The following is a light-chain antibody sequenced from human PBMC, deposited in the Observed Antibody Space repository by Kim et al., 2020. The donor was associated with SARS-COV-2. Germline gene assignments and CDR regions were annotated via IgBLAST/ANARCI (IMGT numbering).Light chain of an antibody. CDR1: QGIRDD. V-gene: IGKV1-6*01. J-gene: IGKJ5*01. CDR3: LQDYSYPIT. Sequence: ASVGDRVTFPCRASQGIRDDVGWYQQKSGKAPKLLISAASNLQSGVPSRFSGSGSGTDFTLTINSLQPEDSATYYCLQDYSYPITFGQGTRLEIK. CDR2: AAS.